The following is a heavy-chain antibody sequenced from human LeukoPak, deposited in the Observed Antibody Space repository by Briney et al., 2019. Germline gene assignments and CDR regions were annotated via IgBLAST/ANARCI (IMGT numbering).Heavy chain of an antibody. V-gene: IGHV1-18*01. CDR2: ISAYNGNT. Sequence: ASVKVSCKASGYTFTSYGISWVRQAPGQGLEWMGWISAYNGNTNYAQKLQGRVTMTTDTSTSTAYMELRSLRSDDTAVYYCARDIMYYDYVWGSYRYPYYFDYWGQGTLVTVSS. CDR1: GYTFTSYG. J-gene: IGHJ4*02. CDR3: ARDIMYYDYVWGSYRYPYYFDY. D-gene: IGHD3-16*02.